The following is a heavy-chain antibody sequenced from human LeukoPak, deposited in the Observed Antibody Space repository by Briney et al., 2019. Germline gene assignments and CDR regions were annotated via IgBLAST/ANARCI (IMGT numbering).Heavy chain of an antibody. CDR3: AGDQGVVVTAIPHY. J-gene: IGHJ4*02. D-gene: IGHD2-21*02. CDR1: GFTFSSYA. V-gene: IGHV3-23*01. Sequence: GGSLRLSCAASGFTFSSYAMSWVRQAPGKELEWVSAISGSGGSTYYADSVKGRFTISRDNSKNTLYLQMNSLRAEDTAVYYCAGDQGVVVTAIPHYWGQGTLVTVSS. CDR2: ISGSGGST.